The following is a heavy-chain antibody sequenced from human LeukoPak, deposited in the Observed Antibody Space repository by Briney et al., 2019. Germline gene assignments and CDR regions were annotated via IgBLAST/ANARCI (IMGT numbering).Heavy chain of an antibody. Sequence: GGSPRLSCAASGFSVSNSYMNWVRQAPGKGPEWVSVIYSGGSTNYADSVKGRFTTSRDNSKNTLYLQMNSLRAEDTAVYYCARGVTGATEGYWGQGTLVTVSS. J-gene: IGHJ4*02. D-gene: IGHD1-20*01. V-gene: IGHV3-53*01. CDR2: IYSGGST. CDR1: GFSVSNSY. CDR3: ARGVTGATEGY.